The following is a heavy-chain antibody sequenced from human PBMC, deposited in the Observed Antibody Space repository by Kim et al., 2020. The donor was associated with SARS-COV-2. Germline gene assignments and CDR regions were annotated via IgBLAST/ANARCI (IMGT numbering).Heavy chain of an antibody. J-gene: IGHJ4*02. D-gene: IGHD3-3*01. Sequence: VKGRFTITRDNAKNSLYLQMNSLRAEDTAVYYCARGGPLGYDFWSGYYDYWGQGTLVTVSS. CDR3: ARGGPLGYDFWSGYYDY. V-gene: IGHV3-11*06.